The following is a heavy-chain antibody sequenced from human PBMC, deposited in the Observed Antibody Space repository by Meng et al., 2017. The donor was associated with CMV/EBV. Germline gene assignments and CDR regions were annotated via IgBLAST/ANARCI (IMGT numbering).Heavy chain of an antibody. V-gene: IGHV3-11*01. D-gene: IGHD3-3*01. CDR3: AREAVDDFWSGYYYYGMDV. J-gene: IGHJ6*02. CDR2: ISSSGRTI. CDR1: GFTFSDYY. Sequence: GESLMIHRAGPGFTFSDYYMSWIRPAPGKGLEWVSYISSSGRTIYYADSVKGRFTISRDNAKNALSLQMNRLRAEDTAVYHCAREAVDDFWSGYYYYGMDVWGQGTTVTVSS.